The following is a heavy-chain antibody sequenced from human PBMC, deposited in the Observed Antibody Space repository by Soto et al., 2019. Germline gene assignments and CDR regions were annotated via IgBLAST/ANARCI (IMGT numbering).Heavy chain of an antibody. D-gene: IGHD6-19*01. CDR2: ISYDGSNT. V-gene: IGHV3-30*18. J-gene: IGHJ4*02. Sequence: QVQLVESGGGVVQPGRSLRLSCAASGFTFSTYGIHWVRQAPGKGLEWVAVISYDGSNTYYADSVKGRFTISRDNSKNTLYLQMNSLIAEDTAVYYCAKDGNVYSSGWYAPSLDYWGQGTLVTVSS. CDR3: AKDGNVYSSGWYAPSLDY. CDR1: GFTFSTYG.